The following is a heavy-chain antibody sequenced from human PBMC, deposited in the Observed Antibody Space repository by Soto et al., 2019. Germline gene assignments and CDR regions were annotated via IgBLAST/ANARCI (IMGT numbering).Heavy chain of an antibody. CDR1: GFTFSSYA. Sequence: QVQLVESGGGVVQPGRSLRLSCAASGFTFSSYAMHWVRQAPGKGLEWVAVISYDGSNKYYADSVKGRFTISRDNSKNTLYLQMNSLRAEDTAVYYWARETGTEFWSGFGSGMDVWGQGTTVTVSS. V-gene: IGHV3-30-3*01. CDR2: ISYDGSNK. J-gene: IGHJ6*02. D-gene: IGHD3-3*01. CDR3: ARETGTEFWSGFGSGMDV.